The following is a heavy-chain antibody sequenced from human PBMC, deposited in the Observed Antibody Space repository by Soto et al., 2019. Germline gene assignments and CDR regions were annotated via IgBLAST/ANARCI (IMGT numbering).Heavy chain of an antibody. CDR1: GFTFSSYA. V-gene: IGHV3-23*01. J-gene: IGHJ6*02. CDR2: ISGSGGST. D-gene: IGHD3-22*01. CDR3: AKDLYDSSGYYRVYYYYGMDV. Sequence: PGGSLRLSCAASGFTFSSYAMSWVRQAPGKGLEWVSAISGSGGSTYYADSVKGRFTISRDNSKNTLYLQMNSLRAEDTAVYYCAKDLYDSSGYYRVYYYYGMDVWGQGTTVTVSS.